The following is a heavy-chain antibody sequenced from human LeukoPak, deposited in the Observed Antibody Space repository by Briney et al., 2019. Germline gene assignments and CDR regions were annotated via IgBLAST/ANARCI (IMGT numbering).Heavy chain of an antibody. J-gene: IGHJ4*02. V-gene: IGHV3-7*03. D-gene: IGHD3-10*01. CDR3: ARDEVGFGEPTTLHDY. CDR2: IKQDGSGK. CDR1: GFTFSSYW. Sequence: GGSLRPSCAASGFTFSSYWMSWVRQAPGKGLEWVANIKQDGSGKYYVDSVKGRFTISRDNAKNSLYLQMNSLRAEDTAVYYCARDEVGFGEPTTLHDYWGQGTLVTVSS.